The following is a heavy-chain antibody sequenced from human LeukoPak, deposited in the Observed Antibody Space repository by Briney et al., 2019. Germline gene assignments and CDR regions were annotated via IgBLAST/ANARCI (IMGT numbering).Heavy chain of an antibody. Sequence: EASVKVSCKASGYTFTGYYMHWVRQAPGQGLEWMGWINPNSGGTNYAQKFQGRVTMTRDTSISTAYMELRSLRSDDTAVYYCARDDCSSTSCYEGNHAFDIWGQGTMVTVSS. V-gene: IGHV1-2*02. D-gene: IGHD2-2*01. CDR3: ARDDCSSTSCYEGNHAFDI. CDR1: GYTFTGYY. CDR2: INPNSGGT. J-gene: IGHJ3*02.